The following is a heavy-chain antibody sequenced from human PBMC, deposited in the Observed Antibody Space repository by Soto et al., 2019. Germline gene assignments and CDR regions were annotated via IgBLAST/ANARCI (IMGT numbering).Heavy chain of an antibody. CDR3: ARGLAYDRPITVAEPFDS. V-gene: IGHV4-34*01. D-gene: IGHD6-19*01. Sequence: SETLSLTSVVSGGSFSGYFWTWIRQSPGRGLVWIGEISHSGSRNYNPAFQSRVIISVDSSKNHVSLKLSSVTAADSATYFCARGLAYDRPITVAEPFDSWGQGTLVTVSS. CDR2: ISHSGSR. J-gene: IGHJ4*02. CDR1: GGSFSGYF.